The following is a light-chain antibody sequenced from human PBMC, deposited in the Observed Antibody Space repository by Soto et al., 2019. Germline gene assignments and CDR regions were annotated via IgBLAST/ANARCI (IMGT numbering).Light chain of an antibody. CDR1: SNDVGSYKF. CDR2: EVS. J-gene: IGLJ1*01. V-gene: IGLV2-23*01. CDR3: CSYTSNTLPYV. Sequence: QSALTQPASVSGSPGQSITISCTGTSNDVGSYKFVSWYQQYPGKAPKLIIFEVSKRPSGVSNRFSGSKSGKRASLTISGLRAEDEADYYCCSYTSNTLPYVFGSGTKV.